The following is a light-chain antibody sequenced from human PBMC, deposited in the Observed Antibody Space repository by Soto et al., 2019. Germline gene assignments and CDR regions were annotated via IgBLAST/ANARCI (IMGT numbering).Light chain of an antibody. CDR3: QQSFSNPRT. CDR2: GAS. V-gene: IGKV1-39*01. J-gene: IGKJ1*01. CDR1: QTISTY. Sequence: DIQMTQSPSPLSASVGDRVTITCRASQTISTYLNWYQQKPGKAPKLLXYGASSLQSGVPSRFSGSGSGTDFTLTISSLQPEDFGPYYCQQSFSNPRTFGQGTKVDIK.